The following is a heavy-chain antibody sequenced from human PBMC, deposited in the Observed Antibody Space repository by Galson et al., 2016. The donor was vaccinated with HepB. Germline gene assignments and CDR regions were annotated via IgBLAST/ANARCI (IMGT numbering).Heavy chain of an antibody. D-gene: IGHD3-22*01. J-gene: IGHJ4*02. CDR2: IYYSGST. Sequence: TLSLTCTVSGGSISSGNYYWSWIRQHPEKGLEWIGFIYYSGSTYSNPSLKSRVTMSVDTSKNHFSLNLTSVTAADTAVYYCARAFDSSGFYLVYSFDYWGQGTLVTVSS. CDR3: ARAFDSSGFYLVYSFDY. V-gene: IGHV4-31*03. CDR1: GGSISSGNYY.